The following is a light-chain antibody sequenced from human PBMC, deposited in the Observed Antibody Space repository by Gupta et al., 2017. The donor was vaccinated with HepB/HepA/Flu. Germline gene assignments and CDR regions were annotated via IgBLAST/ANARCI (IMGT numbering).Light chain of an antibody. V-gene: IGLV4-69*01. Sequence: QVVLTQSPSASASLGASVKLTCTLSSGHSNYAIAWHQQRPETGPRYLMKVNSDGSPRKGDGISDRFSGSSSGAERYLSISSLQAEDEADYYCQTWGTAFRVFGGGTKLTVL. J-gene: IGLJ3*02. CDR3: QTWGTAFRV. CDR1: SGHSNYA. CDR2: VNSDGSP.